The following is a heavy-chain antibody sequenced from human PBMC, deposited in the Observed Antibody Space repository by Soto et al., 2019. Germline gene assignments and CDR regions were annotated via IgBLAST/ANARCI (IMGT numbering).Heavy chain of an antibody. V-gene: IGHV3-21*01. CDR2: ISSSSSYI. CDR3: ARGTYYYDCSGYYAY. CDR1: GFTFSSYS. Sequence: EVQLVESGGGLVKPGGSLRLSCAASGFTFSSYSMNWVRQAPGKGLEWVSSISSSSSYIYYADSVKGRFTFARDNAKNSLYLQMNSLRAEDTAVYYCARGTYYYDCSGYYAYWGQGTLVTVSS. D-gene: IGHD3-22*01. J-gene: IGHJ4*02.